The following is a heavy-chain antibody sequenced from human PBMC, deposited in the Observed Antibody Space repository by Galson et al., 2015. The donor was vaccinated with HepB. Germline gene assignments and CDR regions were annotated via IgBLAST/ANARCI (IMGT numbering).Heavy chain of an antibody. V-gene: IGHV5-51*01. CDR3: ARHAEATYDFWSGYYSDPFDM. CDR1: GYTFTKYW. Sequence: QSGAEVKKPGESLKISCKASGYTFTKYWIGWVRQMPGKGLEWMGIIYPGDSETRYSPSFQGQVTISADKSISTAYLQWSRLEASDTAIYYCARHAEATYDFWSGYYSDPFDMWGQGTMVTVSS. J-gene: IGHJ3*02. CDR2: IYPGDSET. D-gene: IGHD3-3*01.